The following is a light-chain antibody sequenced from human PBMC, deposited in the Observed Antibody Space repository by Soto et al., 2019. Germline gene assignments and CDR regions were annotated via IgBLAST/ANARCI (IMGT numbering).Light chain of an antibody. CDR2: GAS. V-gene: IGKV3-20*01. J-gene: IGKJ2*01. Sequence: IGLPHPPATLSFSPGKRATPSSRAIKVISADRLAWYQQKTGQAPRLLLYGASNRATGIPDRFSGSGSGTDFTLTISRLEPEDFAVYSCQQYGSSPYTFGQGTKLEIK. CDR1: KVISADR. CDR3: QQYGSSPYT.